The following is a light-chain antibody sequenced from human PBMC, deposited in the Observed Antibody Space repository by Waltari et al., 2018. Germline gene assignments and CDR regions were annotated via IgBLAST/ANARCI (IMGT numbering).Light chain of an antibody. CDR1: QSVSSY. Sequence: EIVLTQSPATLSLSPGERATLSCRASQSVSSYLGWYQQTPGQAPRLLIYDASNRATGIPARFSGSGSGTDFTLTISSLEPEDFAVYYCHVRSNWPPVTFGGGTKVEIK. CDR3: HVRSNWPPVT. V-gene: IGKV3-11*01. CDR2: DAS. J-gene: IGKJ4*01.